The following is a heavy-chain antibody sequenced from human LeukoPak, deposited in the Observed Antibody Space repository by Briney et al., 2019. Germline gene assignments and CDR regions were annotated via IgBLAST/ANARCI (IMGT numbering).Heavy chain of an antibody. D-gene: IGHD3-10*01. V-gene: IGHV1-2*02. CDR1: GYTFTGYY. Sequence: ASVKVSCKASGYTFTGYYMHWVRQAPGQGLEWMGWINPNSGGTNYAQKFQGRVTMTRDTSIGTAYMELSRLRSDDTAVYYCARDREQGPLALRGLDYWGQGTLVTVSS. J-gene: IGHJ4*02. CDR2: INPNSGGT. CDR3: ARDREQGPLALRGLDY.